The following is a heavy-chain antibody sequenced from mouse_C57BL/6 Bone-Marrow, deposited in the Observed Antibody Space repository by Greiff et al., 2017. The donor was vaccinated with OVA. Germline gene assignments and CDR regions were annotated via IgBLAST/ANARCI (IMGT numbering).Heavy chain of an antibody. V-gene: IGHV6-6*01. CDR3: AYYSSYVDFDY. J-gene: IGHJ2*01. CDR2: IRNKANNHAT. CDR1: GFTFSDAW. Sequence: EVQLEESGGGLVQPGGSMKLSCAASGFTFSDAWMDWVRQSPGKGLEWVAEIRNKANNHATYYSEAVKGRFTITRDDSKSNVYLQMNSLRAEDTGIYYCAYYSSYVDFDYWGQGTTLTVSS. D-gene: IGHD2-5*01.